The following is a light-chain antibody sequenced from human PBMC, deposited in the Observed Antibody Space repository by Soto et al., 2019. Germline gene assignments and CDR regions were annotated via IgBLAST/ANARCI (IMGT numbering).Light chain of an antibody. J-gene: IGKJ1*01. CDR1: QSIRHY. Sequence: DIQMTQSPPTLSASVGDRVTITCRASQSIRHYLAWYQQMPGKAPKLLIYGASTLQSGVPSRFSGSGSGTEFTLTISSLQPDYLGTYFCQHHNSYSQTFGQGTKVDIK. CDR3: QHHNSYSQT. CDR2: GAS. V-gene: IGKV1-5*01.